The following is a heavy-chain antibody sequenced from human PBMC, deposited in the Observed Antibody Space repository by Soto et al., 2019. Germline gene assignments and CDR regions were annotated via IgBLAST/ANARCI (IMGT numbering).Heavy chain of an antibody. V-gene: IGHV1-69*01. CDR3: ARSRGGSYFGAGYYFDY. Sequence: QVQLVQSGAEVKKPGSSVKVSCKASGGTFSSYAISWVRQAPGQGLEWMGGIIPIFGTANYAQKFQGRVTITADESTSTAYMELSSQRSEDTAVYYRARSRGGSYFGAGYYFDYWGQGTLVTVSS. D-gene: IGHD1-26*01. J-gene: IGHJ4*02. CDR1: GGTFSSYA. CDR2: IIPIFGTA.